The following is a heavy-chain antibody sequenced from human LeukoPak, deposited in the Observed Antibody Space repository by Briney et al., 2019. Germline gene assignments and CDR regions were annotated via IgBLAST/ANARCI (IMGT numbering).Heavy chain of an antibody. V-gene: IGHV3-74*01. CDR1: GFSFSTYW. CDR2: INTDGSTT. J-gene: IGHJ3*02. Sequence: GGSLRLSCAASGFSFSTYWMHWLRQAPGKALVLVSRINTDGSTTTNADSVKGRFTISRDNAKHTLNLQMNSLRAEDTAVYYCASGGDAFDMWGRGTMVTVSS. CDR3: ASGGDAFDM.